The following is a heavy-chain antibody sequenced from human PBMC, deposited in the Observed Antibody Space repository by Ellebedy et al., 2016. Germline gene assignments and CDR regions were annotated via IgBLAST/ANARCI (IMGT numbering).Heavy chain of an antibody. CDR1: GVTFSSYA. D-gene: IGHD1-26*01. Sequence: GGSLRLXXAASGVTFSSYAMCWVRQLPGKGLEWVAAISGSGGSTWYADSVRGRFTISRDNSKNTLYLHMNSLRAKDTAIYYCVRARDETGSYLHYWGQGTLVTVSS. CDR3: VRARDETGSYLHY. J-gene: IGHJ4*02. CDR2: ISGSGGST. V-gene: IGHV3-23*01.